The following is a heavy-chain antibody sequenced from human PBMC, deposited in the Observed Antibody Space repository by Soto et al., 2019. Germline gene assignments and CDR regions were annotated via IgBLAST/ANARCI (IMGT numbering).Heavy chain of an antibody. CDR3: ARGSGSLAVAGILDV. CDR1: GYSFTLYW. V-gene: IGHV5-51*01. Sequence: GESLKISCKASGYSFTLYWIGWVRQMPGKGLEWMGIIYPGKSDTRYSPSFQGHVTISADKSISTAYLQWSSLKASDNAMYYCARGSGSLAVAGILDVWGQGT. D-gene: IGHD6-19*01. CDR2: IYPGKSDT. J-gene: IGHJ3*01.